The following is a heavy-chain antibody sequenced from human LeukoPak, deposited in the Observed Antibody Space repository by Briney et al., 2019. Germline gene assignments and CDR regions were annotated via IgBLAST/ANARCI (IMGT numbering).Heavy chain of an antibody. CDR1: GFTFSDHY. J-gene: IGHJ4*02. CDR3: ASGPVGATDY. V-gene: IGHV3-72*01. Sequence: SGGSLRLSCAASGFTFSDHYMDWVRQAPGKGLEWVGRTRNKANSYTTEYAASVKGRFTISRDDSKNSLYLQMNSLKTEDTAVYYCASGPVGATDYWGQGTLVTVSS. D-gene: IGHD1-26*01. CDR2: TRNKANSYTT.